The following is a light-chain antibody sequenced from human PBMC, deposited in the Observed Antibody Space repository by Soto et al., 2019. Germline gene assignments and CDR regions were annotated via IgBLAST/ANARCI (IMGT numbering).Light chain of an antibody. Sequence: EIVMTQSPATLSVSPGERATLSCRASQSVSSNLAWYQQKHGQAPRLLIYDASTRATGIPAGFSGSGSGTEFTLTISSLQSEDFAIYYCQQYNNWPRTFGQGTKVEIK. CDR3: QQYNNWPRT. V-gene: IGKV3-15*01. CDR2: DAS. CDR1: QSVSSN. J-gene: IGKJ1*01.